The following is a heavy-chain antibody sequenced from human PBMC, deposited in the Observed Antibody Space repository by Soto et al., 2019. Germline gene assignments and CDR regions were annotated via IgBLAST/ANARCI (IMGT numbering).Heavy chain of an antibody. V-gene: IGHV1-8*01. CDR1: GYTFTSYD. J-gene: IGHJ4*02. D-gene: IGHD3-9*01. Sequence: GASVKVSCKASGYTFTSYDINWVRQATGQGLEWMGWMNPNSGNTGYAQKFQGGVTMTRNTSISTAYMELSSLRSEDTAVYYCARGPLNVLRYFDWCDYWGQGTLVTVSS. CDR2: MNPNSGNT. CDR3: ARGPLNVLRYFDWCDY.